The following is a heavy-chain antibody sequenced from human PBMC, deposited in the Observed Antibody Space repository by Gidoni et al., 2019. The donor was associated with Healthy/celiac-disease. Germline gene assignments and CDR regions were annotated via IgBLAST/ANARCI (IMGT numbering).Heavy chain of an antibody. D-gene: IGHD3-10*01. CDR1: GFTFTSSA. J-gene: IGHJ3*02. V-gene: IGHV1-58*01. CDR2: IVVGSGNT. Sequence: QMQLVQSGPEVKKPGTSVKVSCKASGFTFTSSAVQWVRQARGQRLEWIGWIVVGSGNTNYAQKFQERVTITRDMSTSTAYMELSSLRSEDTAVYYCAAPPMVRGDSDAFDIWGQGTMVTVSS. CDR3: AAPPMVRGDSDAFDI.